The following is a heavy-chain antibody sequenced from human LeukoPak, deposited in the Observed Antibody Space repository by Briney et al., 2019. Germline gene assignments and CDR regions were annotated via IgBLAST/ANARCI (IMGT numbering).Heavy chain of an antibody. D-gene: IGHD5-18*01. V-gene: IGHV4-61*02. CDR1: GGSISSGSYY. Sequence: PSQTLSLTCTVSGGSISSGSYYWSWIRQPAGKGLEWIGRIYTSGSTNYNPSLKSRVTISVDTSKNQFSLKLSSETAADTAVYYCASIDTAMVDNYYYGMDVWGQGTTVTVSS. CDR3: ASIDTAMVDNYYYGMDV. J-gene: IGHJ6*02. CDR2: IYTSGST.